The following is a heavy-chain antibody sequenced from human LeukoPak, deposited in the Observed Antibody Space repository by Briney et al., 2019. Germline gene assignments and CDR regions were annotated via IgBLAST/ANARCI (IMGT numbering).Heavy chain of an antibody. J-gene: IGHJ6*03. CDR1: GGTFISYS. CDR3: ARVDRYHYYLDV. CDR2: IMPLFNTA. V-gene: IGHV1-69*05. Sequence: SVKVSCKASGGTFISYSITWVRQAPGQGLEWMGGIMPLFNTANYAQQSQGRVTITTDESTSTAYMELSSLRFEDTAMYYCARVDRYHYYLDVWGKGTTVTVSS.